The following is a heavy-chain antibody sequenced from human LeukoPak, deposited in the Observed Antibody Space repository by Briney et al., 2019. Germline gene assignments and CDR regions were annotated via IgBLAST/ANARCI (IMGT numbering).Heavy chain of an antibody. D-gene: IGHD1-26*01. V-gene: IGHV1-8*01. CDR1: GYTFTSYD. J-gene: IGHJ4*02. CDR3: ASRGRLHGGGNFDY. CDR2: MNPNSGNT. Sequence: ASVKVSCKASGYTFTSYDINWVRQAAGHGLEWVGWMNPNSGNTSYAQKFQGRVTMTRDTSTSTVYMELSSLRSEDTAVYYCASRGRLHGGGNFDYWGQGTLVTVSS.